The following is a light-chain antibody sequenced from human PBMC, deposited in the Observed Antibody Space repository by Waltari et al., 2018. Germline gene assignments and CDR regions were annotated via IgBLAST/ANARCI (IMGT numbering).Light chain of an antibody. CDR1: SSDVGGYNW. CDR3: SSYAGSNNYV. J-gene: IGLJ1*01. V-gene: IGLV2-8*01. Sequence: QSALTQPPSASGSPGQSVTISCTGTSSDVGGYNWVSWDQQHPGKAPKLLIYAGSKRPSVVPDRCSGAQSGNTASLTVSGLQAEDEADYYCSSYAGSNNYVFGTGTTVTVL. CDR2: AGS.